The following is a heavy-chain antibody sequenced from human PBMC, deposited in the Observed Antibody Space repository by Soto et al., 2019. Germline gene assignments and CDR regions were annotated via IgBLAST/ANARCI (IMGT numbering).Heavy chain of an antibody. CDR2: IDIGGNT. V-gene: IGHV3-66*01. J-gene: IGHJ4*02. CDR1: GFSVTSNY. CDR3: ARGRGSTGYLGREHYFDH. Sequence: EVQVVESGGGLVQPGGSLRLSCAASGFSVTSNYMNWVRQAPGKGLEWVSIIDIGGNTYYADSVKDRFTISRDNSRKTLYLHMDSLRAEDTAVYYCARGRGSTGYLGREHYFDHWGQGTLVTVSP. D-gene: IGHD2-2*01.